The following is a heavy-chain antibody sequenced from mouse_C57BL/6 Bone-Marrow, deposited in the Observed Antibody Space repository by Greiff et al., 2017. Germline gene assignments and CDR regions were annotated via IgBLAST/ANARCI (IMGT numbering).Heavy chain of an antibody. CDR1: GYTFTSYW. V-gene: IGHV1-55*01. J-gene: IGHJ2*01. D-gene: IGHD4-1*01. CDR2: IYPGSGST. CDR3: ARKTNWALFDY. Sequence: QVQLKQPGAELVKPGASVTMSCKASGYTFTSYWITWVKQRPGQGLEWIGDIYPGSGSTNYNEKFKSKATLTVDTSSSTAYMQLSSLTSEDSAVYYCARKTNWALFDYWGQGTTLTVSS.